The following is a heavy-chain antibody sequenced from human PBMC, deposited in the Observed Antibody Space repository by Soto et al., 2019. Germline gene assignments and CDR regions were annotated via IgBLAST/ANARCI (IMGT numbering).Heavy chain of an antibody. CDR2: MNPNSGNT. Sequence: GASVKVSCKASGYTFTSYDINWVRQATGQGLEWMGWMNPNSGNTGYAQKFQGRVTMTRNTSISTAYMELSSLRSEDTAVYYCARGIHDFWSGSSVGVQIAYYYYYMDVWGKGTTVTVSS. CDR1: GYTFTSYD. CDR3: ARGIHDFWSGSSVGVQIAYYYYYMDV. V-gene: IGHV1-8*01. J-gene: IGHJ6*03. D-gene: IGHD3-3*01.